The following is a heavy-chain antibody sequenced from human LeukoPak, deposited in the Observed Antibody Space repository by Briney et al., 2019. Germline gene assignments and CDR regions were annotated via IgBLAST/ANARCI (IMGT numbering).Heavy chain of an antibody. CDR2: INHSGST. D-gene: IGHD3-22*01. CDR1: GFTFSSYA. Sequence: PGGSLRLSCAASGFTFSSYAMSWVRQPPGKGLEWIGEINHSGSTNYNPSLKSRVTISVDTSKNQFSLKLSSVTAADTAVYYCARGSTMIVVVQPGHAFDIWGQGTMVTVSS. V-gene: IGHV4-34*01. J-gene: IGHJ3*02. CDR3: ARGSTMIVVVQPGHAFDI.